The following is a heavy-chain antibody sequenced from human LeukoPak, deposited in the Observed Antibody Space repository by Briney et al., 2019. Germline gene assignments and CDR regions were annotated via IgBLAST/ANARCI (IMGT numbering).Heavy chain of an antibody. CDR1: GDSISSGDYY. V-gene: IGHV4-39*07. J-gene: IGHJ4*02. CDR2: IYYSGST. CDR3: ARDAGYSSSWYHY. Sequence: SETLSLTCTVSGDSISSGDYYWGWIRQPPGKGLEWIGSIYYSGSTYYNPSLKSRVTISVDTSKNQFSLKLSSVTAADTAVYYCARDAGYSSSWYHYWGQGTLVTVSS. D-gene: IGHD6-13*01.